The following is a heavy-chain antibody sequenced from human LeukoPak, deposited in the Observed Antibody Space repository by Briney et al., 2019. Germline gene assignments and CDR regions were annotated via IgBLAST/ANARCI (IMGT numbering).Heavy chain of an antibody. D-gene: IGHD6-13*01. CDR1: GYTFTGYY. V-gene: IGHV1-2*02. CDR2: INPNSGGT. J-gene: IGHJ4*01. CDR3: ASVAATGWYYFDY. Sequence: GASVKVSCKASGYTFTGYYMHWVRQAPGQGLEWMGWINPNSGGTNYAQKFQGRVTMTRDTSISTAYMELNRLTSDDTAVYYCASVAATGWYYFDYWGHGTLVTVSS.